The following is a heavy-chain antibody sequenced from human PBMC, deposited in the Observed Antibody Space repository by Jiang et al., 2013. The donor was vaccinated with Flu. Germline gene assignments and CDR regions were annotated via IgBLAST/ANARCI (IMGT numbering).Heavy chain of an antibody. Sequence: QLVESGGGLVQPGGSLRLSCAASGFTFSSYAMSWVRQAPGKGLEWVSAISGSGGSTYYADSVKGRFTISRDNSKNTLYLQMNSLRAEDTAVYYCAKDYDFWSGYYPTHFDYWGQGTLVTVSS. D-gene: IGHD3-3*01. CDR1: GFTFSSYA. CDR2: ISGSGGST. J-gene: IGHJ4*02. CDR3: AKDYDFWSGYYPTHFDY. V-gene: IGHV3-23*04.